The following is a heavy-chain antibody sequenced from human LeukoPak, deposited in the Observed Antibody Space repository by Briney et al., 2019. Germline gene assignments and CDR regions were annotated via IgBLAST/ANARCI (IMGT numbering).Heavy chain of an antibody. V-gene: IGHV4-39*07. D-gene: IGHD2-2*01. CDR1: GGSISSSSYY. CDR2: IFYSGST. J-gene: IGHJ6*03. Sequence: SETLSLTCTVSGGSISSSSYYWGWIRQPPGKGLEWIGSIFYSGSTYYNPSLKSRVTISVDTSKNQFSLKLSSVTAADTAVYYCARVVVVPAYYYYYMDVWGKGTTVTVSS. CDR3: ARVVVVPAYYYYYMDV.